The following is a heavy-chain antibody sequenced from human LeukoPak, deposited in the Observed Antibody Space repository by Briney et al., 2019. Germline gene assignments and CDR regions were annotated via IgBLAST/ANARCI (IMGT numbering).Heavy chain of an antibody. Sequence: GGSPMIYCKGPGYGFSNYWLAWVRQIPRKGLEWMGIIYPGDSHTRQSPPLQGQDTISADKPITPAYLQWSSRRASDTAMYYLASDDYYASGSYYNNFDYWGQGTLATVSS. D-gene: IGHD3-10*01. J-gene: IGHJ4*02. V-gene: IGHV5-51*04. CDR1: GYGFSNYW. CDR3: ASDDYYASGSYYNNFDY. CDR2: IYPGDSHT.